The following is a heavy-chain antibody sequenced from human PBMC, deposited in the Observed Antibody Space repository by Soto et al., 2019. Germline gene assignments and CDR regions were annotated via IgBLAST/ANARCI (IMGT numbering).Heavy chain of an antibody. CDR2: IYYSGST. V-gene: IGHV4-31*03. Sequence: SETLSLTCTVSGGSISSGGYYWSWIRQHPGKGLEWIGYIYYSGSTYYNPSLKSRVTISVDTSKNQFSLKLSSVTAADTAVYYCARTYYYDSSGYYFGFDPWGQGTLVTVS. J-gene: IGHJ5*02. D-gene: IGHD3-22*01. CDR1: GGSISSGGYY. CDR3: ARTYYYDSSGYYFGFDP.